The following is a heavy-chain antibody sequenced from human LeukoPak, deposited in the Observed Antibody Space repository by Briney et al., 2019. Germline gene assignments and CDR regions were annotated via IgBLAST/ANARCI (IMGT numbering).Heavy chain of an antibody. CDR2: IYPGDSDT. V-gene: IGHV5-51*01. D-gene: IGHD2-8*01. Sequence: GESLKISCKGSGYSFTSYWIGWVRQMPGKGLEWMGIIYPGDSDTRYSPSFQGQVTISADKSISTAYLQWSSLKASDTAMYYCARHVPVATNGYYYYYMDVWGKGTTVTVSS. CDR3: ARHVPVATNGYYYYYMDV. J-gene: IGHJ6*03. CDR1: GYSFTSYW.